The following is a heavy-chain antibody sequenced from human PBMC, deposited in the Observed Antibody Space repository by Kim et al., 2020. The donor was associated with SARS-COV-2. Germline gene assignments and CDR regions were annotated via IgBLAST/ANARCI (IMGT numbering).Heavy chain of an antibody. D-gene: IGHD2-15*01. CDR1: GGSISSGGYY. CDR3: ASKYCSGGSCSYFDY. Sequence: SETLSLTCTVSGGSISSGGYYWSWIRQHPGKGLEWIGYIYYSGSTYYNPSLKSRVTISVDTSKNQFSLKLSSVTAADTAVYYCASKYCSGGSCSYFDYGGQGTLVTVSS. J-gene: IGHJ4*02. CDR2: IYYSGST. V-gene: IGHV4-31*03.